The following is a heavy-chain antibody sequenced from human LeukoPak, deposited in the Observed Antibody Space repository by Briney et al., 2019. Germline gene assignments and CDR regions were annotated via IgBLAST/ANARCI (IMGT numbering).Heavy chain of an antibody. V-gene: IGHV3-7*01. Sequence: PGGSLRLSCAASGFTFSSYWMSWVRQAPGKGLEWVANIKQDGSEKYYVDSVKGRFTISRDNAKNSLYLQMNSLRAEDTAVYYCARDGEIHRGSWTVDYWGQGTLVTVSS. CDR1: GFTFSSYW. D-gene: IGHD1-26*01. J-gene: IGHJ4*02. CDR2: IKQDGSEK. CDR3: ARDGEIHRGSWTVDY.